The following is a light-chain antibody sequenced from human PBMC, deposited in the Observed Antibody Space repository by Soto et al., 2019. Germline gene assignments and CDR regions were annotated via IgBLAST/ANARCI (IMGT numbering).Light chain of an antibody. Sequence: DIQMTQSPSTLSASVGDRVTITCRASQSINNYLAWYQQKPGEAPKLLIYEAANLESGVPARFSGSGTGTEFTLTISSLQPDDFATYYCQQSNNYPWTFGQGTRVEI. J-gene: IGKJ1*01. CDR2: EAA. V-gene: IGKV1-5*03. CDR3: QQSNNYPWT. CDR1: QSINNY.